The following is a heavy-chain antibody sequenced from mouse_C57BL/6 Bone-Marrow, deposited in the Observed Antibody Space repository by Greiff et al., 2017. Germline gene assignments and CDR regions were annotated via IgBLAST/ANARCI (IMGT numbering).Heavy chain of an antibody. CDR1: GYTFTDYN. Sequence: EVQLQQSGPELVKPGASVKIPCKASGYTFTDYNMDWVKQSHGKSLEWIGDINPNNGGTIYNQKFKGKATLTVDKSSSTAYMELRSLTSEDTAVYYCARLITTVVGWYFDVWGTGTTVTVSS. CDR3: ARLITTVVGWYFDV. J-gene: IGHJ1*03. D-gene: IGHD1-1*01. V-gene: IGHV1-18*01. CDR2: INPNNGGT.